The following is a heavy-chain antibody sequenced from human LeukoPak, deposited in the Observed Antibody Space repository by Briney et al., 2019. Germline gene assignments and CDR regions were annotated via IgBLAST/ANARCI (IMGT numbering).Heavy chain of an antibody. D-gene: IGHD3-10*01. CDR1: GYTFTDYY. J-gene: IGHJ4*02. V-gene: IGHV1-2*02. Sequence: GASVKVSCKASGYTFTDYYVHWVRQAPGQGLEWMGWINPNSGGTKYAQNFQGRVTMTRDTFISTAYMELSRLRSDDTAVYYCARERREFFDYWGQGTLVTVSS. CDR3: ARERREFFDY. CDR2: INPNSGGT.